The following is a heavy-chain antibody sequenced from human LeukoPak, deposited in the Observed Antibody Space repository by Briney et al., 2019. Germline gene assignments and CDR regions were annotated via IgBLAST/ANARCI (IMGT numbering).Heavy chain of an antibody. D-gene: IGHD1-14*01. CDR1: GVSISTDY. CDR2: IHYSGST. Sequence: SETLSLTCTVSGVSISTDYWTWVRQPPGKGLEWIGYIHYSGSTSYNPSLKSRVTISVDTSKNQFSLKLTSVTSADTDVYYCAGDAGATGYWGQGGLVTVSS. CDR3: AGDAGATGY. V-gene: IGHV4-59*01. J-gene: IGHJ4*02.